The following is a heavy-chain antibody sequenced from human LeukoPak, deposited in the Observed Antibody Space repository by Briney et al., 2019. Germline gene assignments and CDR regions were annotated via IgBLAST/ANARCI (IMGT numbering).Heavy chain of an antibody. Sequence: SQTLSLTCAISGDSVSSNSAAWNWIRQSPSRGLEWLGRTYYRSKWYNDYAVSVKSRIPISPATSKNQFSLQLNSVTPEDTAVYYCARADILGIAAAGTRGRGFDYWGQGTLVTVSS. CDR2: TYYRSKWYN. V-gene: IGHV6-1*01. CDR1: GDSVSSNSAA. CDR3: ARADILGIAAAGTRGRGFDY. D-gene: IGHD6-13*01. J-gene: IGHJ4*02.